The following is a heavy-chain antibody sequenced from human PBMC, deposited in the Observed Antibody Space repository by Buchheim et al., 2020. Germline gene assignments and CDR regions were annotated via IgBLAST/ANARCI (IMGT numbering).Heavy chain of an antibody. V-gene: IGHV4-39*07. CDR1: GGSISSSSYY. Sequence: QLQLQESGPGLVKPSETLSLTCTVSGGSISSSSYYWGWIRQPPGKGLEWIGSIYYSGSTYYNPSRKSRVTISVDTSKNQFSLKLSSVTAADTAVYYCAREPGVDYDILTGYYKREDYFDYGGQGTL. D-gene: IGHD3-9*01. CDR3: AREPGVDYDILTGYYKREDYFDY. CDR2: IYYSGST. J-gene: IGHJ4*02.